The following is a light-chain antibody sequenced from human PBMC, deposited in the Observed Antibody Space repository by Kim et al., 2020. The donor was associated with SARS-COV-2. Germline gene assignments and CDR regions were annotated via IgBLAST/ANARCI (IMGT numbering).Light chain of an antibody. J-gene: IGLJ2*01. V-gene: IGLV3-9*01. Sequence: SYELTQPLSVSVALGQTARITCGGRTIEDKNVHWYQQKPGQAPVMVIYRDTNRPSGIPERFSGSNSGDTATLTISRAQAGDEADYYCQVWASATVVFGGG. CDR1: TIEDKN. CDR2: RDT. CDR3: QVWASATVV.